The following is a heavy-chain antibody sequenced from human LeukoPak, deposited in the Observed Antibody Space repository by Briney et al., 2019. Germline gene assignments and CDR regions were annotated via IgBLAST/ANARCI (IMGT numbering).Heavy chain of an antibody. J-gene: IGHJ4*02. V-gene: IGHV4-39*01. CDR2: IYTSGRT. Sequence: SETLSLTCNVSGGSISSGSYYWGWIRQPPGKGLEWIGSIYTSGRTYNNPSLKSRVTMSVDTSKNQFSLNLRSVTAADTAVYYCARQGFADVSLDYWGQGSLVTVSS. CDR3: ARQGFADVSLDY. CDR1: GGSISSGSYY.